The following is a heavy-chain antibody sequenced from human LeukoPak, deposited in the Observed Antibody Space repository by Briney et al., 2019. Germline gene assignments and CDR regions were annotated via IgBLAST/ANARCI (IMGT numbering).Heavy chain of an antibody. CDR3: VRRGDASSGWGDHDF. Sequence: GGSLRLSCAASGFTFNRNAISWVRQAPGKGLERVSTIGGSGDKTFYADSVKGRFTISRDNPKNMVHLQMNSLTGEDTALYYCVRRGDASSGWGDHDFWGQGALVTVSS. CDR2: IGGSGDKT. J-gene: IGHJ4*02. D-gene: IGHD6-19*01. V-gene: IGHV3-23*01. CDR1: GFTFNRNA.